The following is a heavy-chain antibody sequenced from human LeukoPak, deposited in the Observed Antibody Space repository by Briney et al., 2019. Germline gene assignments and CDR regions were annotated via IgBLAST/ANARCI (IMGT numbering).Heavy chain of an antibody. CDR2: ISAYNGNT. CDR3: AGGYCSGGSCYVLSY. D-gene: IGHD2-15*01. CDR1: GYTFTSYG. Sequence: ASVKVSCKASGYTFTSYGISWVRQAPGQGLEWMGWISAYNGNTNYAQKLQGRVTMTTDTSTSTAYMELRSLRSDDTAVYCCAGGYCSGGSCYVLSYWGQGTLVTVSS. V-gene: IGHV1-18*01. J-gene: IGHJ4*02.